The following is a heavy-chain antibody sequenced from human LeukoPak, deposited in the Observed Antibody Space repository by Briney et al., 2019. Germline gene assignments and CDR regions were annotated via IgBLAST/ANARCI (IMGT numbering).Heavy chain of an antibody. V-gene: IGHV4-39*07. D-gene: IGHD5-18*01. Sequence: SETLSLTCTVSGGSISSSGYYWGWIRQPPGKGLEWIGSMYYSGSTYYNPSLKSRVTISVDTSKNQFSLKLSSVTAADTAVYYCAKIGLQLWPNYWGQGTLVTVSS. J-gene: IGHJ4*02. CDR1: GGSISSSGYY. CDR2: MYYSGST. CDR3: AKIGLQLWPNY.